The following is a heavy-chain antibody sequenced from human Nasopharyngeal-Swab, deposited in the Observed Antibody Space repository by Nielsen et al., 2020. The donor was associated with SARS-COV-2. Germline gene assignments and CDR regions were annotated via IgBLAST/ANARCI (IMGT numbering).Heavy chain of an antibody. CDR3: ATGLLGYTYAFGS. V-gene: IGHV7-4-1*02. CDR2: IDTNTGNP. D-gene: IGHD5-18*01. J-gene: IGHJ4*02. Sequence: WVRQAPGQGLEWMGWIDTNTGNPTYAQGFTGRFVFSLDTSVSTAYLQISSLKAEDTAMYYCATGLLGYTYAFGSWGQGTLVTVSS.